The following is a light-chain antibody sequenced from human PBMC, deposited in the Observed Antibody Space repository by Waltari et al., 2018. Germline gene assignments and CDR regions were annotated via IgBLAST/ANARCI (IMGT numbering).Light chain of an antibody. CDR1: QSVSRRR. CDR2: CDS. CDR3: QQYGSSVMYT. V-gene: IGKV3-20*01. Sequence: EVVLTQSPGTLSLSPGERATLSCRASQSVSRRRLAWYQHKTGQAPRLLTECDSGRATGSPDRVSGSGSGTDVSITISRGEPEDFAVYYCQQYGSSVMYTFGQGTKLEIK. J-gene: IGKJ2*01.